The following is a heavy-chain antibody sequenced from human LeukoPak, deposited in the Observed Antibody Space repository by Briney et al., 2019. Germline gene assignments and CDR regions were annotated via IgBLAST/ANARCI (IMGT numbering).Heavy chain of an antibody. CDR1: GFSLSTSGVC. Sequence: SGPTLVKPTQTLTLTCTFSGFSLSTSGVCVGWIRQPPEKALEWLALIYWDHDKRYSPSLKSRLTITKDTSKNQVVLTMTNMDPVDTATYYCARVGATINWFDPGAREPWSPSPQ. V-gene: IGHV2-5*02. D-gene: IGHD5-12*01. CDR2: IYWDHDK. CDR3: ARVGATINWFDP. J-gene: IGHJ5*02.